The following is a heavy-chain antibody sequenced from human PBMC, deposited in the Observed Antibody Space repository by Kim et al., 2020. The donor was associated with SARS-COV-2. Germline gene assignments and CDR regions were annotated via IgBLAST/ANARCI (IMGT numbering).Heavy chain of an antibody. J-gene: IGHJ4*02. CDR3: VKDGEYYYGSGSYYKATYFDY. CDR2: ISSNGGST. CDR1: GFTFSSYA. D-gene: IGHD3-10*01. V-gene: IGHV3-64D*06. Sequence: GGSLRLSCSASGFTFSSYAMHWVRQAPGKGLEYVSAISSNGGSTYYADSVKGRFTISRDNSKNTLYLQMSSLRAEDTAVYYCVKDGEYYYGSGSYYKATYFDYWGQGTLVTVCS.